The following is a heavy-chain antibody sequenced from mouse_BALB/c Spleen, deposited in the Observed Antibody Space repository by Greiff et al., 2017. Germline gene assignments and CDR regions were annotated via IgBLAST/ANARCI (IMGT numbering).Heavy chain of an antibody. CDR2: INSNGGST. Sequence: EVQGVESGGGLVQPGGSLKLSCAASGFTFSSYGMSWVRQTPDKRLELVATINSNGGSTYYPDSVKGRFTISRDNAKNTLYLQMSSLKSEDTAMYYCARDYRSTAMDYWGQGTSVTVSS. J-gene: IGHJ4*01. V-gene: IGHV5-6-3*01. CDR1: GFTFSSYG. D-gene: IGHD2-14*01. CDR3: ARDYRSTAMDY.